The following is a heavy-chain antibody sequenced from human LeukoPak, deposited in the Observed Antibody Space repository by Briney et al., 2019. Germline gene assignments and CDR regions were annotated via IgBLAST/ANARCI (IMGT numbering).Heavy chain of an antibody. CDR1: GFTFSSYS. J-gene: IGHJ4*02. CDR3: ASHCSSTSCYGSLNY. Sequence: SGGSLRLSCAASGFTFSSYSMNWVRQAPGKGLEWVSYISSSSSTIYYADSVKGRFTISRDNAKNSLYLQMNCLRAEDTAVYYCASHCSSTSCYGSLNYWGQGTLFTVSS. V-gene: IGHV3-48*01. CDR2: ISSSSSTI. D-gene: IGHD2-2*01.